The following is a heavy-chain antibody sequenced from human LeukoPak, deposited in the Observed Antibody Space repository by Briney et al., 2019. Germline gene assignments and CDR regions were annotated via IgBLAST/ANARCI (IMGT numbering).Heavy chain of an antibody. Sequence: PSETLSLTCTVSGGSISSSSYYWGWIRQPPGKGLEWIGSIYYSGSTYYNPSLKSRVTISVDTSKNQFSLKLSSVTAADTAVYYCASHYCSGCSCYSGYHRNYYMDVWGKGTTVTVSS. V-gene: IGHV4-39*01. CDR2: IYYSGST. J-gene: IGHJ6*03. CDR3: ASHYCSGCSCYSGYHRNYYMDV. CDR1: GGSISSSSYY. D-gene: IGHD2-15*01.